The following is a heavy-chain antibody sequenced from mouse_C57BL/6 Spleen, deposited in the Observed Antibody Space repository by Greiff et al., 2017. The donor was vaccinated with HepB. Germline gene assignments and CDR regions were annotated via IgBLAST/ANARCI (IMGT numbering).Heavy chain of an antibody. CDR2: IYPYNDGT. CDR1: GYTFTSYV. Sequence: EVQLQESGPELVKPGASVKMSCKASGYTFTSYVMHWVKQKPGQGLEWIGYIYPYNDGTKYNEKFKGKATLTSDKSSSTAYMELSSLTSEDSLWLRRQGYAMDYWGQGTSVTVSS. J-gene: IGHJ4*01. V-gene: IGHV1-14*01. CDR3: QGYAMDY. D-gene: IGHD2-2*01.